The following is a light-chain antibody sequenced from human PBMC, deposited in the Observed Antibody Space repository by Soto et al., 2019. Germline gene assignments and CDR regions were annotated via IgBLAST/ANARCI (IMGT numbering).Light chain of an antibody. CDR2: GAS. CDR1: QSVSSNY. Sequence: ETVLTQSPGTLSLSPGERATLSCRASQSVSSNYLAWYQQKPGQAPRLLMYGASTRATGFPDRFSGSGSGTDFTLIISRLEPEDFAVYYCQQFGRSPPSWTFGQGTKVEIK. V-gene: IGKV3-20*01. CDR3: QQFGRSPPSWT. J-gene: IGKJ1*01.